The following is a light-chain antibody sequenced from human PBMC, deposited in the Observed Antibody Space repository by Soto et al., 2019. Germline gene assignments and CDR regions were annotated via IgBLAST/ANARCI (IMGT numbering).Light chain of an antibody. V-gene: IGKV3D-20*01. J-gene: IGKJ1*01. CDR1: QRVSSN. Sequence: EIVMTQSPATLSLSPGERATLSCRASQRVSSNLAWYQQKPGLAPRLLLYDTSFRATGIPARFSGSGSGTDFPLTISRVDPEDFAFYCWQRYGRSASFGQGTKVDIK. CDR2: DTS. CDR3: QRYGRSAS.